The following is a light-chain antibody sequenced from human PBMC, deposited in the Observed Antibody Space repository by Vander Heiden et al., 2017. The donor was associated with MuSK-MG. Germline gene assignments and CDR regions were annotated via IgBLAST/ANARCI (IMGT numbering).Light chain of an antibody. CDR3: QEAFTTRMYT. CDR2: AAS. Sequence: DIQMTQSPSSLSASVAEIVTITCRASQSIGRFLNWYQHKPGTAPKLLIYAASKLQSRVPSRFSESGYGTDFTLTMSRLQPEDFTTYYCQEAFTTRMYTFGQGTKLEIK. V-gene: IGKV1-39*01. CDR1: QSIGRF. J-gene: IGKJ2*01.